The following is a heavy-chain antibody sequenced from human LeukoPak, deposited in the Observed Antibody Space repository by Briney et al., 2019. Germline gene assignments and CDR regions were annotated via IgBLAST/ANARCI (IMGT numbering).Heavy chain of an antibody. CDR2: IIPIFGTA. V-gene: IGHV1-69*13. J-gene: IGHJ6*02. CDR3: ARTYSSSWYGWPTPYYGMDV. D-gene: IGHD6-13*01. CDR1: GYTFTKYA. Sequence: SVKVSCKGSGYTFTKYAISWVRQAPGQGLEWMGGIIPIFGTANYAQKFQGRVTITADESTSTAYMELSSLRSEDTAVYYCARTYSSSWYGWPTPYYGMDVWGQGTTVTVSS.